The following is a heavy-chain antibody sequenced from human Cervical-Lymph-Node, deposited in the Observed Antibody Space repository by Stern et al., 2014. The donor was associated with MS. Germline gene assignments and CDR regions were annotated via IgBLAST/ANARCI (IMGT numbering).Heavy chain of an antibody. CDR1: GGSISTYY. V-gene: IGHV4-59*01. D-gene: IGHD2/OR15-2a*01. Sequence: QVQLVHSGPGLVKPSETLSLTCTVSGGSISTYYWSWIRQSPEKGLEWIGYSFYKGRTNYNPSLKSRVTISVDTSINQFSLNVSSVTAADTAVYYCARGRGISRVSDSWGQGTLVTVSS. CDR3: ARGRGISRVSDS. CDR2: SFYKGRT. J-gene: IGHJ4*02.